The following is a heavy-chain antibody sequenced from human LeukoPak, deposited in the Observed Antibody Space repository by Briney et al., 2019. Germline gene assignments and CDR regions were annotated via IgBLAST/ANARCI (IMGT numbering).Heavy chain of an antibody. CDR1: GGSFSGYY. J-gene: IGHJ5*02. D-gene: IGHD6-13*01. CDR3: ARSGSSWYQRNWFDP. CDR2: IYHSGST. V-gene: IGHV4-34*01. Sequence: PSETLSLTCAVYGGSFSGYYWSWIRQPPGKGLEWIGEIYHSGSTNYNPSLKSRVTISVDTSKNQFSLKLSSVTAADTAVYYCARSGSSWYQRNWFDPWGQGTLVTVSS.